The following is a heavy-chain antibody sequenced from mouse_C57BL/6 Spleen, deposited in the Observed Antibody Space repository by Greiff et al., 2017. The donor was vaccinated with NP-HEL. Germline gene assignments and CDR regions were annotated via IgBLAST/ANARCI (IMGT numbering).Heavy chain of an antibody. CDR2: INPSTGGT. CDR1: GYSFTGYY. V-gene: IGHV1-42*01. D-gene: IGHD4-1*01. Sequence: EVQLQQSGPELVKPGASVKISCKASGYSFTGYYMNWVKQSPEKSLEWIGEINPSTGGTTYNQKFKAKATLTVDKSSSTAYMQLKSLTSEDSAVYYCARGGLGYAMDYWGQGTSVTVSS. CDR3: ARGGLGYAMDY. J-gene: IGHJ4*01.